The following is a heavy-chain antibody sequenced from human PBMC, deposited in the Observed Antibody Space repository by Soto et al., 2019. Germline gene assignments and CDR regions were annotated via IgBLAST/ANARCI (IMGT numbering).Heavy chain of an antibody. CDR2: IYWDDDK. V-gene: IGHV2-5*02. J-gene: IGHJ3*02. D-gene: IGHD4-17*01. CDR1: GVSLSTSGVG. Sequence: QITLKESGPTLVKPTQTLTMTCTFSGVSLSTSGVGVGWIRQPPGKALEWLALIYWDDDKRYSPSLKSRLTTTKHPTKSQVVLTMTTMDPVNTATYYCAHRRYGGNFGAFDIWGQGTMVTVSS. CDR3: AHRRYGGNFGAFDI.